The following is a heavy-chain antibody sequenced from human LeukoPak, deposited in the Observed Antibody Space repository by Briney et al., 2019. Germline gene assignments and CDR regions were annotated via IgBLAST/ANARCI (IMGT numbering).Heavy chain of an antibody. J-gene: IGHJ5*02. D-gene: IGHD2-2*01. Sequence: SQTLSLTCTVSGGSVSSGSYYWSWIRQPPGKGLEWIGYIYYSGSTYYNPSLKSRVTISVDTSKNQFSLKLSSVTAADTAVYYCARAGTPVPAARILRFDPWGQGTLVTVSS. CDR1: GGSVSSGSYY. V-gene: IGHV4-30-4*08. CDR2: IYYSGST. CDR3: ARAGTPVPAARILRFDP.